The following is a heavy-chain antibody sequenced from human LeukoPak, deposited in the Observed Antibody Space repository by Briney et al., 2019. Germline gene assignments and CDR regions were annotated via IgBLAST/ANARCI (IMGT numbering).Heavy chain of an antibody. D-gene: IGHD2-15*01. Sequence: SETLSLTCTVSGASVSSGSYYWSWIRQPPGKGLEWIGYIYYSGNTNYSPSLKSRVTISVDTSKNRFSLRLSSVTAADTAVYYCARGPRGYCSGGSCYHYWGQGTLVTVSS. CDR2: IYYSGNT. V-gene: IGHV4-61*01. CDR3: ARGPRGYCSGGSCYHY. J-gene: IGHJ4*02. CDR1: GASVSSGSYY.